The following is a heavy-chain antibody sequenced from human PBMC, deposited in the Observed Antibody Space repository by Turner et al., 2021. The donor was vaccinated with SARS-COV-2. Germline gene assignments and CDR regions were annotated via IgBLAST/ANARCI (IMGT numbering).Heavy chain of an antibody. CDR3: ASQASSFWYYYFDS. D-gene: IGHD6-13*01. CDR2: IYYSGTT. J-gene: IGHJ4*02. V-gene: IGHV4-39*01. Sequence: QLQLQESGPGLVKSSEALSLTFTVSGGSIGSNYYWGWIRQPLGKRLEWIGCIYYSGTTYYNPSLRSRVTIAVDTSKNQFSLKMSSVTAAEPAVYYWASQASSFWYYYFDSWGQGTLVTVSS. CDR1: GGSIGSNYY.